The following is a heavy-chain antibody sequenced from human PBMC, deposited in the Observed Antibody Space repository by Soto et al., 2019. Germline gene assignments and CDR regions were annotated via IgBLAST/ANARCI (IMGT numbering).Heavy chain of an antibody. CDR2: TYYRSKWYN. CDR1: GDSVSSNSAS. J-gene: IGHJ5*02. V-gene: IGHV6-1*01. CDR3: AREVAAAAGHFNWFDP. Sequence: PSQTLSLTCAISGDSVSSNSASWNWIRPSPSRGLEWLGRTYYRSKWYNDYAVSVKSRITINPDTSKNQFSLQLNSVTPEDTAVYYCAREVAAAAGHFNWFDPWGQGTLVTVSS. D-gene: IGHD6-13*01.